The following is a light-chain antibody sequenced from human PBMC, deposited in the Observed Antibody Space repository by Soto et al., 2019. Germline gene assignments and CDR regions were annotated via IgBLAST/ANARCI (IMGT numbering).Light chain of an antibody. Sequence: DIHLTQSPSTLSASVVDRVTITCRASQTVSHWLAWYQQKPGKAPKLLIYDASSLESGVPQRFSGSGSGTEFTLTISSLQTDDFSTYYCQQYHSYWTFGQGTKVDIK. V-gene: IGKV1-5*01. CDR1: QTVSHW. CDR2: DAS. CDR3: QQYHSYWT. J-gene: IGKJ1*01.